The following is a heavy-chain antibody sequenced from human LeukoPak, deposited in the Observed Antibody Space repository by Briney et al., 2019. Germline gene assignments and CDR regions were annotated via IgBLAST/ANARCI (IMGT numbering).Heavy chain of an antibody. CDR3: ARGPPVYRYSRGYDY. V-gene: IGHV4-39*07. CDR2: INHSGST. J-gene: IGHJ4*02. D-gene: IGHD3-16*02. CDR1: GGSISSSSYY. Sequence: SETLSLTCTVSGGSISSSSYYWGWIRQPPGKGLEWIGEINHSGSTNYNPSLKSRVTISVDTSKNQFSLKLSSVTAADTAVYYCARGPPVYRYSRGYDYWGQGTLVTVSS.